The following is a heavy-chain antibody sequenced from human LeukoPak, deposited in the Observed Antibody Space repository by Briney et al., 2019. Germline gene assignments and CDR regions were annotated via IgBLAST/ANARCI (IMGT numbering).Heavy chain of an antibody. Sequence: GASVKVSCKASGYTFTSYAMHWVRQAPGQRLEWMGWINAGNGNTKYSQKFQGRVTITRDTSVSTAYMELSSLRSEDTAVYYCARDLRGGEMVRGAIYAFDIWGQGTMVTVSS. V-gene: IGHV1-3*01. CDR3: ARDLRGGEMVRGAIYAFDI. D-gene: IGHD3-10*01. CDR2: INAGNGNT. J-gene: IGHJ3*02. CDR1: GYTFTSYA.